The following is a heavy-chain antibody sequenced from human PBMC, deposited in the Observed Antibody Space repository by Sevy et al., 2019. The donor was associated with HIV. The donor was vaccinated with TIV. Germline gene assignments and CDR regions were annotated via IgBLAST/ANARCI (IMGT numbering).Heavy chain of an antibody. Sequence: GGSLRLSCKCSGFSLSVYWMHWVRQIPGKGLDWVSHINNDGSVRQYADSVKGRFTISRDNVRNTLYLQMESLRAEDAGVYYCARGIGKSGAFWGQGTLVTVSS. CDR3: ARGIGKSGAF. CDR2: INNDGSVR. V-gene: IGHV3-74*01. J-gene: IGHJ4*02. D-gene: IGHD1-26*01. CDR1: GFSLSVYW.